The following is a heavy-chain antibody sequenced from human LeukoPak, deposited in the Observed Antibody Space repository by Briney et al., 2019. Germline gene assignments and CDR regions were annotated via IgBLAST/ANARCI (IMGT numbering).Heavy chain of an antibody. CDR3: ARDSTSCRGCAFDI. CDR1: GFTFTSHW. CDR2: LSRDGSER. D-gene: IGHD2-2*01. V-gene: IGHV3-7*01. J-gene: IGHJ3*02. Sequence: PGGSLRLSCGASGFTFTSHWMSWVRQVPGKGLEWVANLSRDGSERQYVDSVKGRFTISRDNAKNSLYLQMNSLRAEDTALYYCARDSTSCRGCAFDIWGQGTMVTVSS.